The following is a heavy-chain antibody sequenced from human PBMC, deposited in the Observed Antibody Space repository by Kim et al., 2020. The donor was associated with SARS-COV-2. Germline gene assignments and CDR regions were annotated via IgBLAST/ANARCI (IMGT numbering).Heavy chain of an antibody. CDR1: GFSLSTSGVG. Sequence: SGPTLVNPTQTLTLTCTFSGFSLSTSGVGVGWIRQPPGKALEWLALIYWDDDKRYSPSLKSRLTITNDTSKNQVVLTMTNMDPVDTATYYCAHSIAAAGTGEGSYYYYYGMDVWGQGTTVTVSS. D-gene: IGHD6-13*01. CDR2: IYWDDDK. V-gene: IGHV2-5*02. CDR3: AHSIAAAGTGEGSYYYYYGMDV. J-gene: IGHJ6*02.